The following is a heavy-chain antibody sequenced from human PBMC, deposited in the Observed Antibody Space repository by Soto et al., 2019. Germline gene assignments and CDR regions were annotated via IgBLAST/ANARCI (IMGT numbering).Heavy chain of an antibody. Sequence: PSETLSLTCTVSGGSVSSGSYYWSWIRQPPGKGLEWIGYMYNSGSTNYNPSLKSRDIISVDTSKNQFSLKLSSVTAADTAVYYCARVSSGWYYFDYWGQGTLVTVSS. CDR1: GGSVSSGSYY. CDR2: MYNSGST. CDR3: ARVSSGWYYFDY. V-gene: IGHV4-61*01. J-gene: IGHJ4*02. D-gene: IGHD6-19*01.